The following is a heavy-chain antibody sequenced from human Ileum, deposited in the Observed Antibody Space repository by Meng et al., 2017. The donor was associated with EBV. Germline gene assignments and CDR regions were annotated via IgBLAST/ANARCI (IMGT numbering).Heavy chain of an antibody. J-gene: IGHJ4*02. D-gene: IGHD3-22*01. CDR2: TSHSGST. CDR3: ASSDYYRSDY. Sequence: VHLRESGPGLVKPSEDLSLTCAVSGGSISRSDWWSWVRQPPGKGLEWIGETSHSGSTNYSPSLKSRVTISLDKSKNQLSLKLNSVTAADTAVYYCASSDYYRSDYWGQGTLVTVSS. V-gene: IGHV4-4*02. CDR1: GGSISRSDW.